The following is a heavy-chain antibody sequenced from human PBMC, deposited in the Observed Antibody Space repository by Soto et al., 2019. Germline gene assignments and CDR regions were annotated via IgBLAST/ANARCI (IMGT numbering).Heavy chain of an antibody. V-gene: IGHV3-21*01. CDR3: ARGLGCSGGSCYSASIKYNWFDP. Sequence: EVQLVESGGGLVKPGGSLRLSCAASGFTFSSYSMNLVRQAPGKGLEWVSSISSSSSYIYYADSVKGRFTISRDNAKNSLYLQMNSLRAEDTAVYYCARGLGCSGGSCYSASIKYNWFDPWGQGTLVTVSS. CDR1: GFTFSSYS. D-gene: IGHD2-15*01. J-gene: IGHJ5*02. CDR2: ISSSSSYI.